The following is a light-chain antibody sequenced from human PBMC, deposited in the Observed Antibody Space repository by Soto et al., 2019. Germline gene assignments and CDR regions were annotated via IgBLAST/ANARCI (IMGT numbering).Light chain of an antibody. Sequence: EIVLTQSPGTLSLSPGERATLSCRASQTVRNNYLAWYQQKPGQAPRLLIYDASSRATGIPDRFSGGGSGTDFTLTISNLEPEDFAVYYCQQRSDWPWTFGQGTKVDIK. V-gene: IGKV3D-20*02. J-gene: IGKJ1*01. CDR1: QTVRNNY. CDR2: DAS. CDR3: QQRSDWPWT.